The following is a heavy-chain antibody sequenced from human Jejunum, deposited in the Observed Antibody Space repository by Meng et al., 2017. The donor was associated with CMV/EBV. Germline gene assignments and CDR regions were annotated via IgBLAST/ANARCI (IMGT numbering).Heavy chain of an antibody. CDR1: DSFSSGTSY. Sequence: DSFSSGTSYWSWIRQPPGKALEWIGYIHYGGSTNYNPSLKSRVTISVDTSKNRFSLRLTSVTAADTAVYYCARDLMTTITTGWFDPWGQGTLVTVSS. CDR2: IHYGGST. CDR3: ARDLMTTITTGWFDP. D-gene: IGHD4-11*01. V-gene: IGHV4-61*01. J-gene: IGHJ5*02.